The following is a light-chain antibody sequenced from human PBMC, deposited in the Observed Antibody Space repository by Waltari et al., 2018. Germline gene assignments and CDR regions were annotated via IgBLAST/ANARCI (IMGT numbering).Light chain of an antibody. CDR1: QDIHSY. CDR2: VAS. J-gene: IGKJ4*01. V-gene: IGKV1-9*01. Sequence: DIYLTLSPSFLSASVGDRVTITCRASQDIHSYLAWYQLRPGQAPRLIIYVASKLQSGVPSRFSGSGTGTDFTLTISGLQPEDFATYYCQHLNSYPLNFGGGTKVEIK. CDR3: QHLNSYPLN.